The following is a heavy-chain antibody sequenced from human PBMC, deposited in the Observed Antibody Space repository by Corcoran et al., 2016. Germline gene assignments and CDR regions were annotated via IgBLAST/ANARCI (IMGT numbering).Heavy chain of an antibody. J-gene: IGHJ4*02. D-gene: IGHD3-10*01. CDR2: IRSKANSYAT. CDR1: GFTFSGSA. V-gene: IGHV3-73*02. CDR3: TRPSRFASFDY. Sequence: EVQLVESGGGLVQPGGSLKLSCAASGFTFSGSAMHWVRQASGKGLEWVGRIRSKANSYATAYAASVKGRFTISRDDSKNTAYLQMNSLKTEDTAVYDWTRPSRFASFDYWGQGTLVTVSS.